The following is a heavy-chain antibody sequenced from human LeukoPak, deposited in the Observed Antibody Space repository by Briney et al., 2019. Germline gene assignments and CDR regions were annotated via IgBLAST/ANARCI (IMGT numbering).Heavy chain of an antibody. CDR3: AREGCSGGSCPARFDP. V-gene: IGHV1-69*05. Sequence: SVKVSCKASGGTFSSYAISWVRQAPEQGLEWMGGIIPIFGTANYAQKFQGRVTITTDESTSTAYMELSSLRSEDTAVYYCAREGCSGGSCPARFDPWGQGTLVTVSS. CDR2: IIPIFGTA. CDR1: GGTFSSYA. D-gene: IGHD2-15*01. J-gene: IGHJ5*02.